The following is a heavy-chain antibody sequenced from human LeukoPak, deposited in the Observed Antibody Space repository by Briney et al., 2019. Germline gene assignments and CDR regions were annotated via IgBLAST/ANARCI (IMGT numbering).Heavy chain of an antibody. CDR1: GFTFSDYY. J-gene: IGHJ4*02. CDR2: ISSSGSTI. D-gene: IGHD3-10*01. CDR3: TKWSGFGDD. Sequence: GGSLRLSCAASGFTFSDYYMSWIRQAPGKGLEWVSYISSSGSTIYYADSVRGRFTISRDNSRNTLYLQMSSLGPEDTAVYYCTKWSGFGDDWGQGTLVTVSS. V-gene: IGHV3-11*01.